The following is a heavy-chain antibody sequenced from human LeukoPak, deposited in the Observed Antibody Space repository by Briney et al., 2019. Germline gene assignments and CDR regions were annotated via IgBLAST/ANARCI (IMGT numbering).Heavy chain of an antibody. V-gene: IGHV3-21*01. CDR1: GFTFSSYS. CDR3: ARDYVPLINYDFWSGYYIQAQTLSYYYYGMDV. Sequence: GGSLRLSCAASGFTFSSYSMNWVRQAPGKGLEWVSSISSSSSYIYYADSVKGRFTISRDNAKNSLYLQMNSLRAEDTAVYYCARDYVPLINYDFWSGYYIQAQTLSYYYYGMDVWGQGTTVTVSS. J-gene: IGHJ6*02. CDR2: ISSSSSYI. D-gene: IGHD3-3*01.